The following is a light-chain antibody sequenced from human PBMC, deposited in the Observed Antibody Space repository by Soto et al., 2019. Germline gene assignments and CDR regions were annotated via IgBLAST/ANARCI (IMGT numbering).Light chain of an antibody. CDR1: QSVNRN. V-gene: IGKV3-15*01. J-gene: IGKJ2*01. CDR2: GAS. CDR3: HQYNNWPPRYT. Sequence: EIVMTQSPAILTVSPGERATLSCRASQSVNRNVAWYQQKLGQAPRLIIHGASTRATGIPARFSGSGSGTEFTLTIDSLQSEDFAVYYCHQYNNWPPRYTFGQGTKLEIK.